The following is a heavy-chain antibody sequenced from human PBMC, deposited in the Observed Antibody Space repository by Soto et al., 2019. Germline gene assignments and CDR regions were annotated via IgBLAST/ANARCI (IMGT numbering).Heavy chain of an antibody. CDR2: ISYDGSNK. V-gene: IGHV3-30*18. CDR1: GFTFSSYG. J-gene: IGHJ4*02. Sequence: QVQLVESGGGVVQPGRSLRLSCAASGFTFSSYGMHWVRQAPGKGLEWVAVISYDGSNKYYADSLKGRFTISRDNSKNTLYLQMNSLRAEDTAVYYCAKGLGDHFDYWGQGTLVTVSS. CDR3: AKGLGDHFDY.